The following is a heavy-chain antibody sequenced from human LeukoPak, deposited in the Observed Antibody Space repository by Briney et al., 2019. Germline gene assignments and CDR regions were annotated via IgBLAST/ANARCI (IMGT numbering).Heavy chain of an antibody. D-gene: IGHD1-26*01. V-gene: IGHV3-21*01. Sequence: GGSLGLSCAASGFTFSSYAMHWVRQAPGKGLEWVSSISTSSSYIYYADSVKGRFTVSRNNAKNSLYLQMDSLRAEDTAVYYCARVFSGTYLNYHHFDYWGQGTLVTVSS. CDR3: ARVFSGTYLNYHHFDY. CDR2: ISTSSSYI. CDR1: GFTFSSYA. J-gene: IGHJ4*02.